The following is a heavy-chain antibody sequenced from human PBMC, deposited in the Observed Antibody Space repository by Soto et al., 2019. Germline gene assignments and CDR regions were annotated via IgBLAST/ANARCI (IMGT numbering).Heavy chain of an antibody. D-gene: IGHD3-10*01. V-gene: IGHV1-18*04. CDR3: AGDQRSKAPPYSNYGMDV. Sequence: QVQLVQSAAEVKKPGASVKVSCKASGYTFTSHGVSWVRQAPGQGLEWMGWISAYNRNPKYAQNLQGRVTMTTDTSTSRAYKELRSLRSDDNAVYYCAGDQRSKAPPYSNYGMDVWGQGTTVTVSS. J-gene: IGHJ6*02. CDR1: GYTFTSHG. CDR2: ISAYNRNP.